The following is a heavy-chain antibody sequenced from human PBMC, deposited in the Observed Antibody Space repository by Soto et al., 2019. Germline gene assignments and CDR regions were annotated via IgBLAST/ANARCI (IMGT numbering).Heavy chain of an antibody. CDR2: ISSSGSTI. J-gene: IGHJ3*02. D-gene: IGHD1-20*01. Sequence: PGGSLRLSCAASGFTFSDYYMSWIRQAPGKGLEWVSYISSSGSTIYYADSVKGRFTISRDNAKNSLYLQMNSLRAEDTAVYYCARSEGVFITGTTFELATDAFDIWGQGTMVTVSS. V-gene: IGHV3-11*01. CDR3: ARSEGVFITGTTFELATDAFDI. CDR1: GFTFSDYY.